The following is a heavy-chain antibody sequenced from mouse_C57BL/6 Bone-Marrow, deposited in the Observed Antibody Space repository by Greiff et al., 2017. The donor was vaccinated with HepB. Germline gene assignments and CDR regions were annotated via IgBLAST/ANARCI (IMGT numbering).Heavy chain of an antibody. CDR2: IYPRSGNT. J-gene: IGHJ2*01. CDR3: ARTPITTGY. D-gene: IGHD1-1*01. Sequence: VQRVESGAELARPGASVKLSCKASGYTFTSYGISWVKQRTGQGLEWIGEIYPRSGNTYYNEKLKGKATLTADKSSSTAYMELRSLTSEDSAVYFCARTPITTGYWGQGTTLTVSS. CDR1: GYTFTSYG. V-gene: IGHV1-81*01.